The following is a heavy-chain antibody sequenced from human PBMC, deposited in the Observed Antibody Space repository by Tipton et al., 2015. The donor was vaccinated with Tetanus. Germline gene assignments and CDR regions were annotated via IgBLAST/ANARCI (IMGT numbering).Heavy chain of an antibody. CDR3: ARIAVAGTPPYYHYGMDV. V-gene: IGHV1-18*01. D-gene: IGHD6-19*01. J-gene: IGHJ6*02. CDR1: GYTFTSYG. CDR2: ISAYNGNT. Sequence: QSGAEVKKPGASVKVSCKASGYTFTSYGISWVRQAPGQGLEWMGWISAYNGNTNYAQKLQGRVTMTTDTSTSTAYMELRSLRSDDPAVYYCARIAVAGTPPYYHYGMDVWGQGTTVTVSS.